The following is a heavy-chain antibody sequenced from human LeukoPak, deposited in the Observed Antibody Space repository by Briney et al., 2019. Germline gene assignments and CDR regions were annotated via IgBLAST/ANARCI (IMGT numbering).Heavy chain of an antibody. CDR3: ARATTMATITVIDY. CDR1: GGSFSGYY. J-gene: IGHJ4*02. CDR2: INHSGST. D-gene: IGHD5-24*01. V-gene: IGHV4-34*01. Sequence: SETLSLTCAVYGGSFSGYYWSWIRQPPGQGLERIGEINHSGSTNYNPSLKSRVTISVDTSKNQFSLMLSSVTAADTAVYYCARATTMATITVIDYWGQGTLVTVSS.